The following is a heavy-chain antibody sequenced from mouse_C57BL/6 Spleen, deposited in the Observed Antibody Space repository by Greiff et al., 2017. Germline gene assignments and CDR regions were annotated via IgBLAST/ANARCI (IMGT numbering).Heavy chain of an antibody. CDR2: IDPETGGT. CDR3: TRREDGPMDY. CDR1: GYTFTDYE. V-gene: IGHV1-15*01. Sequence: QVQLKESGAELVRPGASVTLSCKASGYTFTDYEMHWVKQTPVHGLEWIGAIDPETGGTAYNQKFKGKAILTADKSSSTAYMELRSLTSEDSAVYYCTRREDGPMDYWGQGTSVTVAS. D-gene: IGHD2-3*01. J-gene: IGHJ4*01.